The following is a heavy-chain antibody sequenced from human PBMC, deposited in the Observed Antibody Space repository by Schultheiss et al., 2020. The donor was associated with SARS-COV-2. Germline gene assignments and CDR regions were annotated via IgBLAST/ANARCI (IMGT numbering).Heavy chain of an antibody. Sequence: GSLRLSCAASGFTFSNAWMSWVRQAPGKGLEWIGYIYYSGSTNYNPSLKSRVTISVDTSKNQFSLKLSSVTAADTAVYYCARGMSSIAAAGFDYWGQGTLVTVSS. CDR2: IYYSGST. CDR3: ARGMSSIAAAGFDY. V-gene: IGHV4-59*08. D-gene: IGHD6-13*01. CDR1: GFTFSNAW. J-gene: IGHJ4*02.